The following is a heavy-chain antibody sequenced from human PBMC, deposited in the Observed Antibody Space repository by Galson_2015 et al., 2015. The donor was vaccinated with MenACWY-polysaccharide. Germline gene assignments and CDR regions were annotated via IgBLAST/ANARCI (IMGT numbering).Heavy chain of an antibody. CDR2: IKQDGSEK. CDR3: ARDGSRGGVGASDH. V-gene: IGHV3-7*05. CDR1: GFTFSTYW. Sequence: SLRLSCAASGFTFSTYWMSWVRQAPGKGLEWVANIKQDGSEKNYVQSVKGRFTISRDNAKNSLYLQVNSLRAEDMAVYYCARDGSRGGVGASDHWGQGTLVTVSS. J-gene: IGHJ4*02. D-gene: IGHD1-26*01.